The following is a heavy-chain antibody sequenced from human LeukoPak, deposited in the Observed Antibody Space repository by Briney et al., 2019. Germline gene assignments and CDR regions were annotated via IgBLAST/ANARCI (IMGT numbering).Heavy chain of an antibody. D-gene: IGHD5-24*01. Sequence: ASVKVSCKASGYTFTSYGISWVRQAPGQGLEWMGRISAYNGNTNYAQKLQGRVTMTTDTSTSTAYMELRSLRSDDTAVYYCARRVGWDGYNDRMDVWGQGTTVTVSS. CDR1: GYTFTSYG. CDR3: ARRVGWDGYNDRMDV. CDR2: ISAYNGNT. V-gene: IGHV1-18*01. J-gene: IGHJ6*02.